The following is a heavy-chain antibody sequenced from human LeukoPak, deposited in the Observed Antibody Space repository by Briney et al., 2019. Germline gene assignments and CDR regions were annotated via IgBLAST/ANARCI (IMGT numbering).Heavy chain of an antibody. CDR2: IYYSGST. D-gene: IGHD2-2*01. J-gene: IGHJ5*02. Sequence: SQTLSLTCTVSGGSISSGGYYWSWIRQQPGKGLEWIGYIYYSGSTNYNPSLKSPVTMSIDTSKNQLSLKLNSGTPGDTAVYYCARGYLSGSNWFDPWGQGTLVIVSS. CDR3: ARGYLSGSNWFDP. V-gene: IGHV4-31*01. CDR1: GGSISSGGYY.